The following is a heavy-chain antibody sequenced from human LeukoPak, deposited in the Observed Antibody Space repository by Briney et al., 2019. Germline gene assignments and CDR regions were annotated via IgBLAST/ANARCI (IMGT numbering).Heavy chain of an antibody. Sequence: NSSETLSPTSAVYGGSFSGYYWSWIRHPPRKGLEWIGEINHSGSTTYNPSLKSRVTISVDTSTNQFSLKLSSVTAADTVVYYCASRKGSGWDFDYWGQGTLVTVSS. D-gene: IGHD6-19*01. CDR3: ASRKGSGWDFDY. CDR1: GGSFSGYY. CDR2: INHSGST. J-gene: IGHJ4*02. V-gene: IGHV4-34*01.